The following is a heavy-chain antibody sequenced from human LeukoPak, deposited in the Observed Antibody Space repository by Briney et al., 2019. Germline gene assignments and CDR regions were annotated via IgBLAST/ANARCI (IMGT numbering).Heavy chain of an antibody. CDR3: AKYVLRFLEWLFPAYFDY. J-gene: IGHJ4*02. CDR2: ISGSGGST. D-gene: IGHD3-3*01. Sequence: PGGSLRLSCAASGFTFSSYAVSWVRQAPGKGLEWVSAISGSGGSTYYADSVKGRFTISRDNSKNTLYLQMNSLRAEDTAVYYCAKYVLRFLEWLFPAYFDYWGQGTLVTVSS. CDR1: GFTFSSYA. V-gene: IGHV3-23*01.